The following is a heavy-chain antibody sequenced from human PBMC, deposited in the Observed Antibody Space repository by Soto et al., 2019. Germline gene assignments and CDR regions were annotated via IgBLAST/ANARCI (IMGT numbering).Heavy chain of an antibody. V-gene: IGHV3-23*01. Sequence: WRSLRLCCVPSGFSCDKYAMACVRQATGKGLEWVSHVAAGGGHTYYAEPVKGRFSISRDNSKNTLFLQINTLRADDTAIYFCARPTSFLGAFDYWGQGVLVTVSS. CDR2: VAAGGGHT. CDR3: ARPTSFLGAFDY. D-gene: IGHD3-16*02. J-gene: IGHJ4*02. CDR1: GFSCDKYA.